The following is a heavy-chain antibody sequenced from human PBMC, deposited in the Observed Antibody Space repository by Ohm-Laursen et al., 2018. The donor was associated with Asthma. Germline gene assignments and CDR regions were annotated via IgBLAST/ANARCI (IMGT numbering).Heavy chain of an antibody. V-gene: IGHV3-23*01. CDR2: ISLGGGGT. J-gene: IGHJ2*01. CDR3: AKDPRRRDGYNPWYFDL. D-gene: IGHD5-24*01. CDR1: GFTFSSYW. Sequence: GSLRLSCAASGFTFSSYWMTWVRQAPGKGLEWVSTISLGGGGTYFADSVRGRFTISRDNSNNMLYLHMNSLRADDTAVYYCAKDPRRRDGYNPWYFDLWGRGTLVTVSS.